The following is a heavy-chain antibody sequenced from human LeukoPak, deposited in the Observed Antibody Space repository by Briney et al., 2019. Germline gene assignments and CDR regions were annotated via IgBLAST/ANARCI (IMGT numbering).Heavy chain of an antibody. D-gene: IGHD2-15*01. CDR3: AKNGDRGAYCSGGSCYPYYYYYMDV. J-gene: IGHJ6*03. CDR1: GYTFTGYY. V-gene: IGHV1-2*02. Sequence: ASVKVSCKASGYTFTGYYLHWVRQAPGQGLEWMGCVNPNSGDTNYAQKFQGSVTMTRDTSISTVYMELSRLRSDDTAVYYCAKNGDRGAYCSGGSCYPYYYYYMDVWGKGTTVTISS. CDR2: VNPNSGDT.